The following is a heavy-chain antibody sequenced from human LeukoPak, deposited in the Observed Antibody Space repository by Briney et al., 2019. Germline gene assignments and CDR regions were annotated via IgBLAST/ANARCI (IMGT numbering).Heavy chain of an antibody. Sequence: SETLSLTCTVSGGSISSYYWSWLRQPPGKGLEWIGYIYYSGSTNYNPSLKSRVTISVDTSKNQFSLKLSSVTAADTAVYYCARRVAVAAPFDYWGQGTLVTVSS. D-gene: IGHD6-19*01. V-gene: IGHV4-59*01. CDR3: ARRVAVAAPFDY. CDR1: GGSISSYY. CDR2: IYYSGST. J-gene: IGHJ4*02.